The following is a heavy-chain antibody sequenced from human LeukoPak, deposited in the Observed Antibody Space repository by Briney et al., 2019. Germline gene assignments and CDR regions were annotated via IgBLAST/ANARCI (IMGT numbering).Heavy chain of an antibody. CDR3: VRDRSSGWYEGAN. CDR2: ISTSSIYI. CDR1: GFTFSSYT. J-gene: IGHJ4*02. Sequence: PGGSLRLSCAASGFTFSSYTMNWVRQAPGKGLEWVSSISTSSIYIYYADSVKGRFTISRDNAKNSLYLQMNSLRAEDTAVYYCVRDRSSGWYEGANWGQGTLVTVSS. D-gene: IGHD6-19*01. V-gene: IGHV3-21*01.